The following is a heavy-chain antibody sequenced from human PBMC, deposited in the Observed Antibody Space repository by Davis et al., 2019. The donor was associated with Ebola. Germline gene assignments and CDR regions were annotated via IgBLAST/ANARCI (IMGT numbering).Heavy chain of an antibody. J-gene: IGHJ6*04. CDR2: INAGNGNT. CDR3: ARDQTYCGGDCYLGYYGMDV. CDR1: GYIFTDYT. Sequence: ASVKVSCKASGYIFTDYTMNWVRQAPGQRLEWMGWINAGNGNTKYSQKFQGRVTITRDTSASTAYMELSSLRSEDTAVYYCARDQTYCGGDCYLGYYGMDVWGKGTTVTVSS. D-gene: IGHD2-21*02. V-gene: IGHV1-3*01.